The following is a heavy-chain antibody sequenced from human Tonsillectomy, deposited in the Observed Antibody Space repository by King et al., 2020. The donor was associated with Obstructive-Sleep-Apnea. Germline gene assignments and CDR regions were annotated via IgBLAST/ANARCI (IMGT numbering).Heavy chain of an antibody. CDR3: ARTEYYYDSYFDF. CDR2: IHHSGSA. D-gene: IGHD3-22*01. CDR1: GDSISISSYY. V-gene: IGHV4-39*07. J-gene: IGHJ4*01. Sequence: QLQESSPGLVKPSETLSLTCTVSGDSISISSYYWGWIRQPPGKGLEWIGSIHHSGSAYYNPSLKSRVTMSVDTSKNQFSLRLNYVTAADTALYYCARTEYYYDSYFDFWGHGTLVTVSS.